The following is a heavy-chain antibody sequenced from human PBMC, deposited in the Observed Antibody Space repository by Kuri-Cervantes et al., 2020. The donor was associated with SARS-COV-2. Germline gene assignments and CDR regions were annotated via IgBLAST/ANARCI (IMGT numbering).Heavy chain of an antibody. V-gene: IGHV4-39*01. Sequence: SETLSLTCTVSGGSISSSSYYWGWIRQPPGKGLEWIGSIYYSGSTYYDPSLKSRVTISVDTSKNQFSLKLSSVTAADTAVYYCARGKQLVFGYYFDYWGQGTLVTVSS. D-gene: IGHD6-6*01. J-gene: IGHJ4*02. CDR2: IYYSGST. CDR3: ARGKQLVFGYYFDY. CDR1: GGSISSSSYY.